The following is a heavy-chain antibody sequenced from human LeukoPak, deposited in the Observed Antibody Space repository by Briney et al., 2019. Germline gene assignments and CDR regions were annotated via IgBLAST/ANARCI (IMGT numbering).Heavy chain of an antibody. Sequence: PGGSLRLSCAASGFTFSSYAMSWVRQAPGKGLEWVSGISSSGDSTYNADSVKGRFTISRDNSKNTLYLQMNSLRAEDTAVYYCAKDLGGKNGDYWGQGTLVIVSS. J-gene: IGHJ4*02. CDR2: ISSSGDST. D-gene: IGHD4-23*01. V-gene: IGHV3-23*01. CDR1: GFTFSSYA. CDR3: AKDLGGKNGDY.